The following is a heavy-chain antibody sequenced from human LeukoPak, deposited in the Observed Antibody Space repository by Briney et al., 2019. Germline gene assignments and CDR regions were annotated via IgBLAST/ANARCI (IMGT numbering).Heavy chain of an antibody. J-gene: IGHJ4*02. V-gene: IGHV1-69*06. CDR2: IIPIFGTA. D-gene: IGHD3-10*01. CDR1: GGTFISYA. CDR3: ARLMVYYFDY. Sequence: SVKVSCKASGGTFISYAIGWVRQAPGQGLEWMGGIIPIFGTANYAQRFQGRVTITADKSTSTAYMELSSLRSEDTAVYYCARLMVYYFDYWGQGTLVTVSS.